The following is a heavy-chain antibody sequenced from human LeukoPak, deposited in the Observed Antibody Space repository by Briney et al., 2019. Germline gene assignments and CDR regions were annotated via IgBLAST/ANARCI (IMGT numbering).Heavy chain of an antibody. CDR1: GFTFSSYW. V-gene: IGHV3-74*01. D-gene: IGHD1-20*01. J-gene: IGHJ4*02. Sequence: PGGSLRLSCAASGFTFSSYWMHWVRQAPGKGLVWVSRINSDGSTITYADSVKGRFTISRDNARNTLYLQMNSLRAEDTAMYYCARVTVSSSEVIFDYWGQGSLVTVSS. CDR2: INSDGSTI. CDR3: ARVTVSSSEVIFDY.